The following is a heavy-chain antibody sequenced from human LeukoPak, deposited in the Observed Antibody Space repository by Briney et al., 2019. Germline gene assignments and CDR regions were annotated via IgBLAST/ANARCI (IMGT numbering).Heavy chain of an antibody. Sequence: GRSLRLSCAASGFTFRSYGMHWVRQAPGKGLEWVAVIWYDGSNKYYADSVKGRFTISRDNSKNTLYLQMNSLRAEDTAVYYCAREGYYDSSGARRAFDIWGQGTMVTVSS. CDR2: IWYDGSNK. CDR3: AREGYYDSSGARRAFDI. V-gene: IGHV3-33*01. J-gene: IGHJ3*02. D-gene: IGHD3-22*01. CDR1: GFTFRSYG.